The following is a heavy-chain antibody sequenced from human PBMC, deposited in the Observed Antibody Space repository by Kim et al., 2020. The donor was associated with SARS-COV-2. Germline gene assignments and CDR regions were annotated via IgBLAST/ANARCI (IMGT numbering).Heavy chain of an antibody. J-gene: IGHJ4*02. Sequence: NYAQKLQGRVPMTTDTSTSTAYMELRSLRSDDTAVYYCARDRASGSAPREWGQGTLVTVSS. D-gene: IGHD1-26*01. CDR3: ARDRASGSAPRE. V-gene: IGHV1-18*01.